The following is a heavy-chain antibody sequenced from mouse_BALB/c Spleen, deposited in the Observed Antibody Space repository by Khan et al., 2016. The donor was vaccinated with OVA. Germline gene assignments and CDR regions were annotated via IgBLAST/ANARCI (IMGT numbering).Heavy chain of an antibody. CDR1: GFSLTSYG. CDR2: IWGDGST. V-gene: IGHV2-3*01. CDR3: AVFAASYDAMYY. J-gene: IGHJ4*01. Sequence: QVQLKESGPGLVAPSQSLSITCTVSGFSLTSYGVNWVRQPPGKGLEWLGVIWGDGSTNYHSALISRLSITKDNSKSQVFLQLNILQTDDTATYYCAVFAASYDAMYYWGQGTSVTVSS.